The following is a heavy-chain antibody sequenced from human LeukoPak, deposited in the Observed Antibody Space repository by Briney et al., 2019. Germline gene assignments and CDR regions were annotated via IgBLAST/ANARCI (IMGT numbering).Heavy chain of an antibody. V-gene: IGHV3-11*01. CDR1: TFTFSNSY. CDR3: ARTIGTGPLGHFDY. Sequence: GGSLRLSCVASTFTFSNSYMSWIRQAPGKGLEWVSYISSSAGTIFYADSVEGRFTVSRDNTKNSLYLQMNALRADDTAVYYCARTIGTGPLGHFDYWGQGTLVTVSS. J-gene: IGHJ4*02. CDR2: ISSSAGTI. D-gene: IGHD3/OR15-3a*01.